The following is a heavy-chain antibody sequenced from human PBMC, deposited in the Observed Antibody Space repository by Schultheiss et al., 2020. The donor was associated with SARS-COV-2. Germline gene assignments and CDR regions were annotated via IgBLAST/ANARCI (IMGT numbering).Heavy chain of an antibody. Sequence: GGSLRLSCAASGFTFDDYAMHWVRQAPGKGLEWVSGISWNSGSIGYADSVKGRFTISRDNAKNSLYLQMNSLRAEDTALYYCAKDMRGSSSWGFDYWGQGTLVTVSS. V-gene: IGHV3-9*01. CDR2: ISWNSGSI. J-gene: IGHJ4*02. CDR1: GFTFDDYA. D-gene: IGHD6-13*01. CDR3: AKDMRGSSSWGFDY.